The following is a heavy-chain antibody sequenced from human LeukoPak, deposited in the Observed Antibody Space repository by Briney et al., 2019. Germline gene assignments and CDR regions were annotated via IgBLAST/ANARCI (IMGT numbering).Heavy chain of an antibody. J-gene: IGHJ4*02. CDR2: ISSGSSYI. CDR1: GFTFTSYS. CDR3: ARDINSRRQSDY. Sequence: GGSLTLSCAASGFTFTSYSMNWVRQAPGKGLEWVSSISSGSSYIYYADSVKGRFTISRDNAKNSLYLQMNSLRAEDTAVYYCARDINSRRQSDYWGQGTLVTVSS. D-gene: IGHD4-23*01. V-gene: IGHV3-21*01.